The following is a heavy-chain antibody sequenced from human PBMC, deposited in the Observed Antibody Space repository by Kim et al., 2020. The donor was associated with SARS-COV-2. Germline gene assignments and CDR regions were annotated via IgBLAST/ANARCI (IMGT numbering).Heavy chain of an antibody. J-gene: IGHJ5*02. CDR3: ARGIWVRGVATTNNWFDP. D-gene: IGHD3-10*01. V-gene: IGHV1-46*01. Sequence: QGRVTMTRDTSTSTVYMELSSLRSEDTAVYYCARGIWVRGVATTNNWFDPWGQGTLVTVSS.